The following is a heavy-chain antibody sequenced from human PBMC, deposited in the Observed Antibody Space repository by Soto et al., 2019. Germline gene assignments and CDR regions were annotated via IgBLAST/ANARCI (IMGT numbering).Heavy chain of an antibody. Sequence: KTSETLSLTCTVSGGSISSGGYYWSWIRQHPGKGLEWIGYIYYSGSTYYNPSLKSRVTISVGTSKNQFSLKLSSVTAADTAVYYCARHPWDQLLYVGWFDPWGQGTLVTVSS. CDR1: GGSISSGGYY. CDR3: ARHPWDQLLYVGWFDP. D-gene: IGHD2-2*02. CDR2: IYYSGST. J-gene: IGHJ5*02. V-gene: IGHV4-31*03.